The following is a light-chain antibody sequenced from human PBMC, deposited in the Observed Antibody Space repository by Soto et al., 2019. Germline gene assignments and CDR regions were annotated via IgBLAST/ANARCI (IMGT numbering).Light chain of an antibody. CDR1: QSVSSD. CDR2: GAY. CDR3: QQYDKWPWT. Sequence: EIVMTQSPATLSVSPGERATLSCRASQSVSSDLAWYQQKPGQAPRLLTYGAYTKATGIPARFSGSGSGTEFTLTISSRQSEDLAVYYCQQYDKWPWTFGQGTKVEIK. J-gene: IGKJ1*01. V-gene: IGKV3-15*01.